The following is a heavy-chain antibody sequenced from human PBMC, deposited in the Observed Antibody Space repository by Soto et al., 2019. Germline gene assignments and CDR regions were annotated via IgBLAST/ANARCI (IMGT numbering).Heavy chain of an antibody. Sequence: GSVKGSRQGSGYTFTRYYMHWGRQAPGQRRGGVGIINPSGGSTSYAQKFQGRVTMTRDTSTSTVYMELSSLRSEDTAVYYCAREIYMITSAGVIPRHGMDVWGQGTTVTVSS. CDR1: GYTFTRYY. V-gene: IGHV1-46*01. D-gene: IGHD3-16*02. CDR3: AREIYMITSAGVIPRHGMDV. J-gene: IGHJ6*02. CDR2: INPSGGST.